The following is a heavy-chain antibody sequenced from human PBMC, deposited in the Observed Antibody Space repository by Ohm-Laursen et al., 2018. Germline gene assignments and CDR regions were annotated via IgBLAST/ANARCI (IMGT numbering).Heavy chain of an antibody. CDR2: ISNVVSVT. Sequence: SLRLSCAATGFPFSAYSMNWVRQAPGKGLEWISYISNVVSVTWYADSVKGRFTVSRDNAKNSLYLQMNSLRAGDTAVYYCARDRAAYGMDVWGQGTTVTVSS. J-gene: IGHJ6*02. D-gene: IGHD3-10*01. CDR1: GFPFSAYS. CDR3: ARDRAAYGMDV. V-gene: IGHV3-48*01.